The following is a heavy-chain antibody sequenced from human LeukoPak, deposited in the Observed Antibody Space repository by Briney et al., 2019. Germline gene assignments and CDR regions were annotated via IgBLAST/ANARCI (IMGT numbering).Heavy chain of an antibody. CDR3: ARVFSKGAFDI. Sequence: RAGGSLRLSCAASGFTFDDYGMSWVRQAPGKGLEWVSGINWNGGSTGYADSVKGRFTISRDNAKNSLYLQINSLRAEDTALYHCARVFSKGAFDIWGQGTMVTVSS. J-gene: IGHJ3*02. V-gene: IGHV3-20*01. D-gene: IGHD4-11*01. CDR2: INWNGGST. CDR1: GFTFDDYG.